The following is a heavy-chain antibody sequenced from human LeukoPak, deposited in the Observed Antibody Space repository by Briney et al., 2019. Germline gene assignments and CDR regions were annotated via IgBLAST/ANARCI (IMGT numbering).Heavy chain of an antibody. CDR2: IYYSGST. J-gene: IGHJ5*02. CDR3: ATWVRTKETNWFDP. D-gene: IGHD3-10*01. Sequence: PSETLSLTCTVSGGSISSGGYYWSWIRQHPGKGLEWIGYIYYSGSTYYNPSLKSRVTISVDTSKNQFSLKLSSVTAADTAVYYCATWVRTKETNWFDPWGQGTLVTVSS. CDR1: GGSISSGGYY. V-gene: IGHV4-31*03.